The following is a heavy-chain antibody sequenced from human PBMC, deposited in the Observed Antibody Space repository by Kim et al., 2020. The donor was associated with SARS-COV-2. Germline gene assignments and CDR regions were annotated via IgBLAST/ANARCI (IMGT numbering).Heavy chain of an antibody. V-gene: IGHV5-51*01. D-gene: IGHD2-2*01. J-gene: IGHJ4*02. Sequence: GESLKISCKGSGYSFTSYWIGWVRQMPGKGLEWMGIIYPGDSETRYSPSVQGQVTISADKSISTAYLQWSSLKASDTAMYYCASALGYCSSTSCYAVDYWGQGTLVTVSS. CDR1: GYSFTSYW. CDR2: IYPGDSET. CDR3: ASALGYCSSTSCYAVDY.